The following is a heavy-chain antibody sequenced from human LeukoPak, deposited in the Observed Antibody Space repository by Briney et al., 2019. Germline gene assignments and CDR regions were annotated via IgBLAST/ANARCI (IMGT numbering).Heavy chain of an antibody. CDR1: GGSISSSGYY. Sequence: SETLSLTCTVSGGSISSSGYYWAWVRQPPGKGLERIGNVYYSGTTDYNPSLESRVTIFVDTSKSQFSLRVRSVTAADTAVYYCARRRAPGTGFFDYWGQGALVTVSS. D-gene: IGHD3/OR15-3a*01. CDR3: ARRRAPGTGFFDY. J-gene: IGHJ4*02. CDR2: VYYSGTT. V-gene: IGHV4-39*01.